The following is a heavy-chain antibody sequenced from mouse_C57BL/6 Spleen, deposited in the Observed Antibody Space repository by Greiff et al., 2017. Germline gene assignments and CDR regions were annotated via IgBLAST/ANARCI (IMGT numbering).Heavy chain of an antibody. CDR1: GYAFSSSW. CDR3: AREDLYYGSSYGYFDY. J-gene: IGHJ2*01. CDR2: IYPGDGDT. V-gene: IGHV1-82*01. Sequence: VQGVESGPELVKPGASVKISCKASGYAFSSSWMNWVKQRPGTGLEWIGRIYPGDGDTNYNGKFKGKATLTADKSSSTAYMQLSSLTSEDSAVYFCAREDLYYGSSYGYFDYWGQGTTLTVSS. D-gene: IGHD1-1*01.